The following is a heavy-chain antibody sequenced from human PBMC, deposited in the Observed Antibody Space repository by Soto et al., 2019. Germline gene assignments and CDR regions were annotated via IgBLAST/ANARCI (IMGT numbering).Heavy chain of an antibody. Sequence: QVQLVESGGGVVQPGRSLRLSCAASGFTFSSYGMHWVRQAPGKGLEWVAVIWYDGSNKYYADSVKGRFTISRDNSKNTLYLQMNSLRAEDTAVYYCAREVGSSGWYGTSFDYWGQGTLVTVSS. CDR2: IWYDGSNK. D-gene: IGHD6-19*01. V-gene: IGHV3-33*01. CDR1: GFTFSSYG. J-gene: IGHJ4*02. CDR3: AREVGSSGWYGTSFDY.